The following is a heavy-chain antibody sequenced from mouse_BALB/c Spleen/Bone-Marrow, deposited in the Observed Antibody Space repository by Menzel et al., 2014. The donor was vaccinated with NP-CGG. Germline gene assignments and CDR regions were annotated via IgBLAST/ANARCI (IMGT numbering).Heavy chain of an antibody. CDR1: GYTFTNYW. CDR3: ARGNGPYAMDY. V-gene: IGHV1-63*02. D-gene: IGHD1-1*02. Sequence: QVQLQQSGAELVRPGTSVKISCKASGYTFTNYWLGWVKQRPGHGLEWIGDIYPGGGYTNYNEKFKGKATLTADTSSXTAYMQLSSLTSEDSAVYFCARGNGPYAMDYWGQGTSVTVSS. J-gene: IGHJ4*01. CDR2: IYPGGGYT.